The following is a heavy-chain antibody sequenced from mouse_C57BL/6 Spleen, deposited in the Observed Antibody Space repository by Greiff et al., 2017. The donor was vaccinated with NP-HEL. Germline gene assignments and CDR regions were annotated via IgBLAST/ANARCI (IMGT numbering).Heavy chain of an antibody. CDR3: AREDYSNAWFAY. Sequence: QVQLKESGPELVKPGASVKISCKASGYAFSSSWMNWVKQRPGKGLEWIGRIYPGDGDTNYNGKFKGKATLTADKSSSTAYMQLSSLTSEDSEVYICAREDYSNAWFAYWGQGTLVTVSA. D-gene: IGHD2-5*01. CDR2: IYPGDGDT. V-gene: IGHV1-82*01. J-gene: IGHJ3*01. CDR1: GYAFSSSW.